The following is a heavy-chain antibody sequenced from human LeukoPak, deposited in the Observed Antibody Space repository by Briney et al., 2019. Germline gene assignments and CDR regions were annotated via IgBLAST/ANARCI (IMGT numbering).Heavy chain of an antibody. Sequence: SETLSLTCTVSGGPIYSYYWSWIRQTAGKGLEWIGRLYPSVSSNYNPSLKSRVTMSVVTSKNQFALKLSAVTAADTAVYYCARLKFYDSTGYSPGHYMDVWGKGTTVTVSS. CDR3: ARLKFYDSTGYSPGHYMDV. J-gene: IGHJ6*03. CDR2: LYPSVSS. V-gene: IGHV4-4*07. CDR1: GGPIYSYY. D-gene: IGHD3-22*01.